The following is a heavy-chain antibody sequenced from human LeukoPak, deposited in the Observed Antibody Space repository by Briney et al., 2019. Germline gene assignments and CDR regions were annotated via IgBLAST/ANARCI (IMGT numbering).Heavy chain of an antibody. CDR3: AREGGGYALDY. CDR1: GFTFSSYW. CDR2: IKQDGSEK. D-gene: IGHD3-22*01. Sequence: PGGSPRLSCAASGFTFSSYWMSWVRQAPGKGLEWVANIKQDGSEKYYVDSVKGRFTISRDNAKNSLYLQMNSLRAEDTAVYYCAREGGGYALDYWGQGTLVTVSS. J-gene: IGHJ4*02. V-gene: IGHV3-7*01.